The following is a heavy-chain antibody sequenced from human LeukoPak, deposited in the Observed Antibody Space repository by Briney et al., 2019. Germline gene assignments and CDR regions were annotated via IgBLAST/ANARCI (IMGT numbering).Heavy chain of an antibody. CDR2: INHSGST. CDR1: GGSFSGYY. CDR3: ALGGTTVVSFDY. D-gene: IGHD4-23*01. V-gene: IGHV4-34*01. J-gene: IGHJ4*02. Sequence: SETLSLTCAVYGGSFSGYYWSWIRQPPGKGLGWIGEINHSGSTNYNPSLKSRVTISVDTSKNQFSLKLSSVTAADTAVYYCALGGTTVVSFDYWGQGTLVTVSS.